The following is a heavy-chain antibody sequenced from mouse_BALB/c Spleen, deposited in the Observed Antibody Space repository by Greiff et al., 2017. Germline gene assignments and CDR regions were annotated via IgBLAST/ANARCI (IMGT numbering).Heavy chain of an antibody. CDR2: ISSGGSYT. CDR1: GFTFSSYA. J-gene: IGHJ4*01. CDR3: ARGLWLRRRYAMDY. V-gene: IGHV5-9-4*01. D-gene: IGHD2-2*01. Sequence: EVHLVESGGGLVKPGGSLKLSCAASGFTFSSYAMSWVRQSPEKRLEWVAEISSGGSYTYYPDTVTGRFTISRDNAKNTLYLEMSSLRSEDTAMYYCARGLWLRRRYAMDYWGQGTSVTVSS.